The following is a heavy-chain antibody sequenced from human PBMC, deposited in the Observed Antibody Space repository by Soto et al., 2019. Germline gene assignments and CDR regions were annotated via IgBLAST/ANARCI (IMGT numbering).Heavy chain of an antibody. J-gene: IGHJ2*01. V-gene: IGHV3-21*01. CDR3: ARRLAGTQIWYFDF. CDR1: GFNFGIYS. Sequence: EVQLVESGGGPVKPGGSLRLSCAASGFNFGIYSMNWVRQAPGKGLEWVSSIISTSANIYYADSVKGRFTISRDNTRNSLYLQMNSLRAEDTAVYYSARRLAGTQIWYFDFWGRGTLVTVSS. CDR2: IISTSANI.